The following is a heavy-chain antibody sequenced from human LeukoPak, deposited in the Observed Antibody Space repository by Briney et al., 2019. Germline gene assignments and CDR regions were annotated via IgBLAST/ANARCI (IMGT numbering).Heavy chain of an antibody. J-gene: IGHJ5*02. CDR2: FDPEDGET. Sequence: ASVKVSCKVSGYTLTELSMHWVRQAPGKGVEWRGGFDPEDGETIYAQKFQGRVTMTEDTSTDTAYMELSSLRSEDTAVYYCATLTYSGSFDPWGQGTLATVSS. CDR3: ATLTYSGSFDP. V-gene: IGHV1-24*01. D-gene: IGHD1-26*01. CDR1: GYTLTELS.